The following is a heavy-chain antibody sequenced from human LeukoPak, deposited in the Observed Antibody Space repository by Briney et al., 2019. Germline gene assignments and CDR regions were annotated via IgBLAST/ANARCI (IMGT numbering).Heavy chain of an antibody. CDR3: ARDTAVAGYDY. V-gene: IGHV4-59*01. CDR2: IYYSGST. CDR1: GGSFSGYY. J-gene: IGHJ4*02. D-gene: IGHD6-19*01. Sequence: SETLSLTXAVYGGSFSGYYWSWIRQPPGKGLEWIGYIYYSGSTNYNPSLKSRVTISVDTSKNQFSLKLSSVTAADTAVYYCARDTAVAGYDYWGQGTLVTVSS.